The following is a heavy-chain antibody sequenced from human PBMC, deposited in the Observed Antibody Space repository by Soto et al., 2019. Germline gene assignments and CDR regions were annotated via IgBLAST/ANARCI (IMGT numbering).Heavy chain of an antibody. CDR2: FDPEDGET. D-gene: IGHD5-18*01. CDR1: GYTLTELS. J-gene: IGHJ4*02. Sequence: ASVKVSCKVSGYTLTELSMHWLRQSPGKGLEWMGGFDPEDGETIYAQKFQGRVTMTEDTSTDTAYMELSSLRSEDTAVYYCATPTYPHSYGYGKSQHGYFDYWSQGTLVTVSS. V-gene: IGHV1-24*01. CDR3: ATPTYPHSYGYGKSQHGYFDY.